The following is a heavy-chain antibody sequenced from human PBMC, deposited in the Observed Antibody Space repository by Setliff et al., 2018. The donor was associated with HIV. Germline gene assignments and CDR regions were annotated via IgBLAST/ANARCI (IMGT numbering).Heavy chain of an antibody. J-gene: IGHJ4*02. Sequence: QSGGSLRLSCVASGITVSSNYMSWVRQAPGKGLEWVSVIYSCGSTYYADSVKGRFTISRDNSTNTLYLHMNSLSAEDTAVYYCARDTVGLDYWGQGTLVTVSS. CDR1: GITVSSNY. D-gene: IGHD2-15*01. CDR3: ARDTVGLDY. CDR2: IYSCGST. V-gene: IGHV3-66*03.